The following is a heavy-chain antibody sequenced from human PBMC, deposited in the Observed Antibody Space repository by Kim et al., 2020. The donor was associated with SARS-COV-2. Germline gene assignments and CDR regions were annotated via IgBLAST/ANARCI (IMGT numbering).Heavy chain of an antibody. J-gene: IGHJ4*02. CDR3: ARNALNTIDFDF. V-gene: IGHV1-3*01. CDR2: INPGNGHR. CDR1: GYTFTDYA. Sequence: ASVKVSCKTSGYTFTDYAIHWVRQAPGQGLVCMGWINPGNGHRGSSQKFQGRLALTSDTSASTAYMDLSSLRYEDTSIYYCARNALNTIDFDFWGQGTLVTVSS.